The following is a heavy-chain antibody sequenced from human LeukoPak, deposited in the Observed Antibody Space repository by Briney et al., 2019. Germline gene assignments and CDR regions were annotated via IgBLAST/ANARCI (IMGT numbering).Heavy chain of an antibody. CDR2: INPNMGGT. V-gene: IGHV1-2*06. D-gene: IGHD6-13*01. J-gene: IGHJ4*02. CDR1: GYTFTGYY. CDR3: ARDTGYSSSWYYGDFDY. Sequence: ASVKVSCKSSGYTFTGYYMHWVRPAPGQGVEWMGRINPNMGGTNYAQKFQGRVSMTKDTSISTAYMELSRLRSDDTAVYYCARDTGYSSSWYYGDFDYWGQGTLVTVSS.